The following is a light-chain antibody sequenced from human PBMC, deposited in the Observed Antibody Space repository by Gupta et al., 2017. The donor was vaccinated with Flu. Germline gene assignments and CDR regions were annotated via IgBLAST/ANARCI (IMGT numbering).Light chain of an antibody. CDR3: QSEDSSRSGGV. J-gene: IGLJ1*01. CDR1: SSTIGAGFD. Sequence: QSVLTQPPSVSGAPGQRVTISCSGSSSTIGAGFDVHWYQHLPGTAPKLLIYANTNRPSGVPERFSGSKYGTSAAMAITGLQAEDEAAYYCQSEDSSRSGGVFGTGTKVTVL. V-gene: IGLV1-40*01. CDR2: ANT.